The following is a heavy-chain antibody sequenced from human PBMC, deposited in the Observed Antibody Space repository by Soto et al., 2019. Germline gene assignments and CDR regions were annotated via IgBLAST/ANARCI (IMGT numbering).Heavy chain of an antibody. Sequence: SETLSLTCTVSGGSISSGGYYWSWIRQQRGKCLEWIGYIYYSGSTYYNPSLKSRVTISVDTSKNQFSRRLSYVTAADTAVYYWETRSRGGSGYSYGSTGVSYYYYYGMDVWGQGTTVTVCS. CDR2: IYYSGST. J-gene: IGHJ6*01. D-gene: IGHD5-18*01. CDR1: GGSISSGGYY. CDR3: ETRSRGGSGYSYGSTGVSYYYYYGMDV. V-gene: IGHV4-31*03.